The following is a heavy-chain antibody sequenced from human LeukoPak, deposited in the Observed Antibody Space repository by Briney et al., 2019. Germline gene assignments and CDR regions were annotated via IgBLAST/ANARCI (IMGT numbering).Heavy chain of an antibody. D-gene: IGHD3-10*01. CDR3: AKHGSGRNPHYYYYYMDV. CDR1: GFTFSDYY. Sequence: PGGSLRLSCAASGFTFSDYYMSWIRQAPGKGLEWVSYISSSGSTIYYADSVKGRFTISRDNAKNSLYLQMNSLRAEDTAVYYCAKHGSGRNPHYYYYYMDVWGKGTTVTVSS. J-gene: IGHJ6*03. V-gene: IGHV3-11*01. CDR2: ISSSGSTI.